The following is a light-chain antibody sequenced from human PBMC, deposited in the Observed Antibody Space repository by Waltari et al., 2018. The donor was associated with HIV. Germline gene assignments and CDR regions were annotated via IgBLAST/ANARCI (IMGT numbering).Light chain of an antibody. CDR1: QSLLHSNGYNY. J-gene: IGKJ2*01. CDR3: MQALHTPYT. CDR2: LVS. Sequence: DMVMTQSPLSLPVTPGEPASISCRSSQSLLHSNGYNYLDWYLQKPGQSQQLLIYLVSNRASGVPDRFSGSGSGTDFTLTISRVEAEDVGVYYCMQALHTPYTFGQGTKLEIK. V-gene: IGKV2-28*01.